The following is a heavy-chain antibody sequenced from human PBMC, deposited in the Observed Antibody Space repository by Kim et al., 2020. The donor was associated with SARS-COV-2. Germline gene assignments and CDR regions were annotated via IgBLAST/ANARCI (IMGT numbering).Heavy chain of an antibody. CDR3: ASRSGYDSKSPGGAGTFDY. V-gene: IGHV1-69*13. Sequence: SVKVSCKASGGTFSSYAISWVRQAPGQGLEWMGGIIPIFGTANYAQKFQGRVTITADESTSTAYMELSSLRSEDTAVYYCASRSGYDSKSPGGAGTFDYWGQGTLVTVSS. CDR1: GGTFSSYA. CDR2: IIPIFGTA. D-gene: IGHD5-12*01. J-gene: IGHJ4*02.